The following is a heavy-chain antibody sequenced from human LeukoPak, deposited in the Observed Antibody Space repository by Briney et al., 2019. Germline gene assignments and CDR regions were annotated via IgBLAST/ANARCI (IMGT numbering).Heavy chain of an antibody. CDR1: GDSISSHY. CDR3: AKATRWLAFDY. CDR2: IYNSGTT. V-gene: IGHV4-59*11. J-gene: IGHJ4*02. Sequence: SETLSLTCPVSGDSISSHYWSWIRQPPGKGLEWIGNIYNSGTTNYNPSVKSRVTISIDTSKNQLSLRLTSVTAADTAVYYCAKATRWLAFDYWGQRILVTVSS. D-gene: IGHD6-19*01.